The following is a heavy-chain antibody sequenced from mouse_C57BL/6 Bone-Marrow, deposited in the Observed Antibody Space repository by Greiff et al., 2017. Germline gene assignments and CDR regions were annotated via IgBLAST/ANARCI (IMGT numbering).Heavy chain of an antibody. CDR3: ARLGAYYSNYDAMDY. CDR2: IYPGAGDT. V-gene: IGHV1-82*01. CDR1: GYAFSSSW. Sequence: VQLQQSGPELVKPGASVKISCKASGYAFSSSWMNWVKQRPGKGLEWIGRIYPGAGDTNYNGKFKGKATLTADKSSSTAYMQLSSLTSEDSAVYFCARLGAYYSNYDAMDYWGQGTSVTVSS. J-gene: IGHJ4*01. D-gene: IGHD2-5*01.